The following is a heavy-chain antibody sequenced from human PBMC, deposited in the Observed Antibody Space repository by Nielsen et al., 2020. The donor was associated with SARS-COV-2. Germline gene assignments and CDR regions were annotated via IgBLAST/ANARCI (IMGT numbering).Heavy chain of an antibody. CDR2: ISGSGGST. CDR1: GFTFSSYA. CDR3: AKGAINSGYAVDY. Sequence: GESLKISCAASGFTFSSYAMSWVRQAPGKGLEWVSAISGSGGSTYYADSVKGRFTISRDNSKNTLYLQMNSLRAEDTAVYYCAKGAINSGYAVDYWGQGTLVTVSS. V-gene: IGHV3-23*01. D-gene: IGHD5-12*01. J-gene: IGHJ4*02.